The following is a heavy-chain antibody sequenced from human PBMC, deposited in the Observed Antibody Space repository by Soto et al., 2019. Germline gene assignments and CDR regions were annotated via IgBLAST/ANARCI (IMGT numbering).Heavy chain of an antibody. J-gene: IGHJ6*02. CDR2: IIPIFGTA. D-gene: IGHD3-10*01. CDR1: GGTFRSYA. Sequence: ASVKVSCKASGGTFRSYAISWVRQAPGQGLEWMGGIIPIFGTANYAQKFQGRVTITADESTSTAYMELSSLRSEDTAVYYCARARYYGSGSYYTYYYYGMDVWGQGTTVTVSS. V-gene: IGHV1-69*13. CDR3: ARARYYGSGSYYTYYYYGMDV.